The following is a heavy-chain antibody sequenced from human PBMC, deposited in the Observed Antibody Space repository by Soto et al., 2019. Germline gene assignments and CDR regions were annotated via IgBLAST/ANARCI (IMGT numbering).Heavy chain of an antibody. V-gene: IGHV3-23*01. CDR3: AREGDITAALDY. CDR1: GLIFSNYA. D-gene: IGHD6-13*01. J-gene: IGHJ4*02. Sequence: EVQVLESGGVLVQPGGSLRLSCVAPGLIFSNYAMSWVRQAPGKGLEWVSGISGSGGSPHYADSAKGRFTISRDNSKNALFLQMNTLRAEDTAAYYCAREGDITAALDYWGQGTLVTVSS. CDR2: ISGSGGSP.